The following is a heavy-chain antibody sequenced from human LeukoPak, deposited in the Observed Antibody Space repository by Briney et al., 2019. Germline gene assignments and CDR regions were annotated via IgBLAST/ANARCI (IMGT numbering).Heavy chain of an antibody. J-gene: IGHJ4*02. V-gene: IGHV4-61*01. CDR3: ARAPLTALSGDC. CDR1: GGSVTSGSYY. CDR2: IYYSGST. Sequence: SETLSLTCTVSGGSVTSGSYYWSWIRQPPGKGLEWIGYIYYSGSTNYNPSLKSRVTISVDTSKNQFSLKLSSVTAADTAVYYCARAPLTALSGDCWGQGTLVTVSS. D-gene: IGHD2-21*02.